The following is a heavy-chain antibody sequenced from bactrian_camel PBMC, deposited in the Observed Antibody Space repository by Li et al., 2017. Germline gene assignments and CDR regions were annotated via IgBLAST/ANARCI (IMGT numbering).Heavy chain of an antibody. CDR2: VFRGESPI. Sequence: HVQLVESGGGSVRHGGSLTLSCTASGDAFNANCLGWFRQAPGKEREGVAVVFRGESPIYYADSVKGRFTISRDNANNTMYLQMNNLKPEDTAVYYCAADRNYGLGTSWAFGYWGQGTQVTVS. CDR3: AADRNYGLGTSWAFGY. J-gene: IGHJ6*01. D-gene: IGHD5*01. V-gene: IGHV3-3*01. CDR1: GDAFNANC.